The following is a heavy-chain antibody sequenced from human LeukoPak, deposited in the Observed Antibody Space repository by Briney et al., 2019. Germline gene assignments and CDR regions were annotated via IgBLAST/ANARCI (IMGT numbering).Heavy chain of an antibody. J-gene: IGHJ6*02. V-gene: IGHV1-69*13. CDR1: GGTFSSYA. CDR3: AGEGSGSYFNYYYYGMDV. Sequence: SVKVSCKASGGTFSSYAISWVRQAPEQGLEWMGGIIPIFGTANYAQKFQGRVTITADESTSTAYMELSSLRSEDTAVYYCAGEGSGSYFNYYYYGMDVWGQGTTVTVSS. CDR2: IIPIFGTA. D-gene: IGHD3-10*01.